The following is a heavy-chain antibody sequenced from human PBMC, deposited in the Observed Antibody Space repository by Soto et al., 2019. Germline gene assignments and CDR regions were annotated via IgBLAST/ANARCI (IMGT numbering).Heavy chain of an antibody. CDR3: VRDGTKTLRDWFDP. J-gene: IGHJ5*02. Sequence: PSETLSLTCTVSGGSISSYYWSWIRQPAGKGLEWIGRIYTSGSTNYNPSLKSRVTMSVDTSKDQLSLKLSSVTAADTAVYYCVRDGTKTLRDWFDPWGQGISVTVSS. D-gene: IGHD1-1*01. V-gene: IGHV4-4*07. CDR2: IYTSGST. CDR1: GGSISSYY.